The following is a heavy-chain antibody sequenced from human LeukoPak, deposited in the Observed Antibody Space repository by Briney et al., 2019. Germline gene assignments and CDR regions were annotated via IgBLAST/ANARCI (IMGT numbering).Heavy chain of an antibody. CDR3: ARDVDSSWYTNPSDY. CDR2: INPDSGGT. Sequence: ASVKVSCKASGYTFITYGVNWVRQAPGQGLEWMGWINPDSGGTNYAQKFQGRVTMTRDTSISTAYMELSSLRSDDTAVYYCARDVDSSWYTNPSDYWGQGTLVTVSS. D-gene: IGHD6-13*01. V-gene: IGHV1-2*02. J-gene: IGHJ4*02. CDR1: GYTFITYG.